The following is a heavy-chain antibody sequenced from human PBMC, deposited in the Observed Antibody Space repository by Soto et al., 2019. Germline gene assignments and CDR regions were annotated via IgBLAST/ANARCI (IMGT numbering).Heavy chain of an antibody. Sequence: PGGSLRLSCAASGFTFSSYWMSWVRQAPGKGLEWVANIKQDGSEKYYVDSVKGRFTISRDNAKNSLYLQMNSLRAEDTAVYYCARDVESITGTLFDYWGQGTLVTVSS. CDR2: IKQDGSEK. D-gene: IGHD1-20*01. CDR1: GFTFSSYW. CDR3: ARDVESITGTLFDY. J-gene: IGHJ4*02. V-gene: IGHV3-7*03.